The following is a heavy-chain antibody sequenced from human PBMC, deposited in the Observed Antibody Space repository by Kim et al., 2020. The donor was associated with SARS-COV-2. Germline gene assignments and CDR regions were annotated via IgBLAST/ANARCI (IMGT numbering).Heavy chain of an antibody. D-gene: IGHD1-7*01. CDR2: IDGSDGTT. J-gene: IGHJ4*02. CDR1: GFTFFGHA. V-gene: IGHV3-23*01. Sequence: GGSLRLSCTTSGFTFFGHAMSWVRQAPGKGLEWVSSIDGSDGTTYYVDSVKGRFSISRDDSRNTLYLQMSDVRADDTATYDCHKGGWGWNWDYWGQGTLVTVSS. CDR3: HKGGWGWNWDY.